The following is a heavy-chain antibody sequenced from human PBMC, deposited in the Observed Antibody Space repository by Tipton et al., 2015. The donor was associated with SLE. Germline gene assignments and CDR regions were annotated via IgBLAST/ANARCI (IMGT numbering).Heavy chain of an antibody. CDR2: ISYSGST. CDR3: ARHDYNDYYLDY. J-gene: IGHJ4*02. V-gene: IGHV4-39*07. D-gene: IGHD4-11*01. Sequence: TLSLTCTVSGGSISSGSYYWSWIRQPAGKGLEWIASISYSGSTYYNPSLKSRVTISVDTSKNQFSLKLSSVTAADTAVYYCARHDYNDYYLDYWGQGTLVTVSS. CDR1: GGSISSGSYY.